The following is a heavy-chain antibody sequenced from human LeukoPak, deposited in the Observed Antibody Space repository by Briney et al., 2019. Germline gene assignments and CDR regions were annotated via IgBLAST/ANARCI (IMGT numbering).Heavy chain of an antibody. V-gene: IGHV4-4*07. CDR3: ARGGDYHPYDY. CDR2: IYTSGST. Sequence: SETLSLTCSVSGGSISSYYWTWIRQPAGKELEGIGRIYTSGSTNYNPSLNSRVTMSLDTSKNQFSLKLSSVTAADTAVYYCARGGDYHPYDYWGQGTLVTVSS. CDR1: GGSISSYY. J-gene: IGHJ4*02. D-gene: IGHD4-17*01.